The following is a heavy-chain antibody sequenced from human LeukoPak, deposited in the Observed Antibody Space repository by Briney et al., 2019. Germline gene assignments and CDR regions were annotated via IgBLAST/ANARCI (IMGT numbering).Heavy chain of an antibody. D-gene: IGHD6-6*01. CDR1: GFTFSSYG. J-gene: IGHJ5*02. V-gene: IGHV3-30*18. CDR3: AKENGQLAYHYNNWFDP. CDR2: ISYDGSNK. Sequence: GRSLRLSCAASGFTFSSYGMHWVRQAPGKGLEWVAVISYDGSNKYYADSVKGRFTISRDNSKNTLYLQMNSLRAEDTAVYYCAKENGQLAYHYNNWFDPWGQGTLVTVSS.